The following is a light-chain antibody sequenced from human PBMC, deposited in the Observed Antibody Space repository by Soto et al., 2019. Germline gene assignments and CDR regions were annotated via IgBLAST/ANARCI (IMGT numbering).Light chain of an antibody. CDR3: SSYTSSSTPYV. Sequence: QSVLTQPASVSGSPGQSITISCTGTSSDVGGYNYVSWYQQHPGKAPKLMIYEVSNRPSGVSNRFSGSKSGNTASLTISGPQAEYEADYYCSSYTSSSTPYVFGTGTKLTVL. V-gene: IGLV2-14*01. CDR1: SSDVGGYNY. CDR2: EVS. J-gene: IGLJ1*01.